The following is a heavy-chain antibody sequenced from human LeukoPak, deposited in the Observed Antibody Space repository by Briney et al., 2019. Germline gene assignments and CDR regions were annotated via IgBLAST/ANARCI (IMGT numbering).Heavy chain of an antibody. CDR2: ISNTGSVI. CDR3: AKVWPGNSSSHAIFDY. J-gene: IGHJ4*02. D-gene: IGHD6-6*01. CDR1: GSTFSSHT. V-gene: IGHV3-48*04. Sequence: GGSLRLSCAASGSTFSSHTMDWVRQAPGKGLEWVSYISNTGSVIYYADSVKGRFTISRDNAKNMLYLQMNSLRAEDTAVYYCAKVWPGNSSSHAIFDYWGQGTLVTVSS.